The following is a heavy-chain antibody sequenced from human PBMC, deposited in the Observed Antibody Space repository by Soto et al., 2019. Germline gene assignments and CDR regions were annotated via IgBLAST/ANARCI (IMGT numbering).Heavy chain of an antibody. Sequence: GGSLRLSCAASGFTFSNSWMSWVRQAPGKGLEWVANINRDGSEKYYLDSVKGRFTISRDNAENLLYLQMNSLRVEDSALYYCARELIVGPAEYFQHWGQGTLVTVYS. V-gene: IGHV3-7*01. D-gene: IGHD1-26*01. CDR2: INRDGSEK. CDR3: ARELIVGPAEYFQH. J-gene: IGHJ1*01. CDR1: GFTFSNSW.